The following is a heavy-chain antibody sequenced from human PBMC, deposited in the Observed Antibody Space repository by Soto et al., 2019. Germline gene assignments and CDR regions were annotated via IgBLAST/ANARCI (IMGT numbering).Heavy chain of an antibody. J-gene: IGHJ4*02. CDR3: ARAGGSLLKYYFDS. V-gene: IGHV3-21*01. Sequence: TGGSLRLSCAASGFTFSVFSMNWVRQAPGKGLEWVSAISSSSASIYYADSLKGRFTVSRDNARNSLYLQIHSLRAEDTAVYYCARAGGSLLKYYFDSWGQGTLVTVSS. D-gene: IGHD3-22*01. CDR1: GFTFSVFS. CDR2: ISSSSASI.